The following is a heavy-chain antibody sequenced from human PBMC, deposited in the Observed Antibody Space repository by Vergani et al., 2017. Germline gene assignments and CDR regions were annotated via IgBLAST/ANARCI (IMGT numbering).Heavy chain of an antibody. D-gene: IGHD7-27*01. J-gene: IGHJ4*02. Sequence: QVQLVQSGAEVKKPGASVKVSCKASGYTFTGYYMHWVRQAPGQGLEWMGWINPNSGGTNSAQKFQGRVTMTRDTSISTAYMELSRLRSDDTAVYYCARLTGITQRGYFDYWGQGTLVTVSS. CDR3: ARLTGITQRGYFDY. CDR2: INPNSGGT. CDR1: GYTFTGYY. V-gene: IGHV1-2*02.